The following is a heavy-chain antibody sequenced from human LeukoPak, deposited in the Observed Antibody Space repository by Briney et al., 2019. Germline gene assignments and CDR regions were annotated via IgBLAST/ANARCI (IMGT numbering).Heavy chain of an antibody. CDR2: IWYDGSNK. D-gene: IGHD3-10*01. V-gene: IGHV3-33*01. Sequence: GGSLRLSCAASGFTFSSYGMRWVRQAPGKGLEWVAVIWYDGSNKYYADSVKGRFTISRDNSKNTLYLQMNSLRAEDTAVYYCARDNKLAGFDYWGQGTLVTVSS. CDR3: ARDNKLAGFDY. J-gene: IGHJ4*02. CDR1: GFTFSSYG.